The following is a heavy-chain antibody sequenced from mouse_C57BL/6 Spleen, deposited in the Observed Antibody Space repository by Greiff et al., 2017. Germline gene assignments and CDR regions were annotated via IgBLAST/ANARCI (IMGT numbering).Heavy chain of an antibody. CDR3: AGLLYARDE. CDR2: IYPGSGST. Sequence: QVQLQQPGAELVQPGASVKMSCKASGYTFPSYWLTWVKQRPGQGLAWIGDIYPGSGSTNYNEKFKSKATLTVDTSSSTAYMELSSLTSEDSAVYYCAGLLYARDEWGQGTPVTVSA. CDR1: GYTFPSYW. D-gene: IGHD2-12*01. J-gene: IGHJ4*01. V-gene: IGHV1-55*01.